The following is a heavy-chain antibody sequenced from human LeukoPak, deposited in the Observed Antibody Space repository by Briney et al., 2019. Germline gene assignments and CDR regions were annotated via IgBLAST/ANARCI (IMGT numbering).Heavy chain of an antibody. Sequence: SETLSLTCAVSGASINDFYWTWIWQPPGKGLEWIGYIYYSGSTNYNPSLTSRVTISVDTSKNQFSLKLSSVTAADTAVYYCARQKKNAFDIWGQGTMVTVSS. CDR3: ARQKKNAFDI. V-gene: IGHV4-59*08. CDR2: IYYSGST. CDR1: GASINDFY. J-gene: IGHJ3*02.